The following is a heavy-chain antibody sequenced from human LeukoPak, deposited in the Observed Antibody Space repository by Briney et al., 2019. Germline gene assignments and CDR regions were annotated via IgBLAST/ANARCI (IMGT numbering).Heavy chain of an antibody. CDR3: AKGRGGATFDY. CDR1: GFTFSSYG. Sequence: PGGSLRLSCAASGFTFSSYGMHWVRQAPGKGLEWVAVISNDGSNKYYADSVKGRFTISRDNSKNTLYLQMNSLRAEDTAVYYCAKGRGGATFDYWGQGTLVTVSS. V-gene: IGHV3-30*18. D-gene: IGHD1-26*01. CDR2: ISNDGSNK. J-gene: IGHJ4*02.